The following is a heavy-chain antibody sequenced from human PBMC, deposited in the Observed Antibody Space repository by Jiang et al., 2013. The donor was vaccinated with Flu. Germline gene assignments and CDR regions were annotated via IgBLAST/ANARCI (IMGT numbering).Heavy chain of an antibody. V-gene: IGHV4-38-2*01. Sequence: GLEWIGRIYYTGSTYYNPSLNESSHHISRQSPKNQLSLKLTSVTAADTAVYYCARREFATSPFDPWGQGTLVTVSS. J-gene: IGHJ5*02. D-gene: IGHD3-10*01. CDR2: IYYTGST. CDR3: ARREFATSPFDP.